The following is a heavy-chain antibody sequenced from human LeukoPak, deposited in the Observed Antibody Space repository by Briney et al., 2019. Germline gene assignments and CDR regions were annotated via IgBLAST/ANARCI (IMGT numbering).Heavy chain of an antibody. D-gene: IGHD3-22*01. CDR2: IYPGDSDT. Sequence: GESLKISCKGSGYNFTNFWIGWVRQMPEKGLEWMGIIYPGDSDTRYSPSFQGQVTISADKSINTAYLQWSSLEASDTAMFYCARLDVTSGYYSHFDYWGQGTLVTVSS. CDR3: ARLDVTSGYYSHFDY. J-gene: IGHJ4*02. V-gene: IGHV5-51*01. CDR1: GYNFTNFW.